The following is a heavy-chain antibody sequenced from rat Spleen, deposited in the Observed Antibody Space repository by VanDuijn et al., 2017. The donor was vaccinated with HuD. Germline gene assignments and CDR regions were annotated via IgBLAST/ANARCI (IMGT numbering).Heavy chain of an antibody. Sequence: VQVVESGGGLVQPKESLRISCATSGFTFSDAAMYWVRQAPGKGLDWVARLRAKANNYATYYADAVKGRFTVSREDSKSVPYLQMDNLKTEDTAMYYCTTDNGDWGQGVMVTVSS. CDR1: GFTFSDAA. D-gene: IGHD1-10*01. V-gene: IGHV10-5*01. CDR3: TTDNGD. J-gene: IGHJ2*01. CDR2: LRAKANNYAT.